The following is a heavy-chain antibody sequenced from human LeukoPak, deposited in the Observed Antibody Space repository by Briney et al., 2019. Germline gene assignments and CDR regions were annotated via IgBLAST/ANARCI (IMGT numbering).Heavy chain of an antibody. V-gene: IGHV3-23*01. D-gene: IGHD3-10*01. J-gene: IGHJ4*02. CDR2: ISGSGGST. CDR1: GFTFSSYA. Sequence: PGGSLRLSCAASGFTFSSYAMSWVRQAPGKGLEWVSAISGSGGSTYYADSVKGRFAISRDNSKNTLYLQMNSLGAEDTAVYYCAKAASYGSGSYYTYYFDYWGQGTLVTVSS. CDR3: AKAASYGSGSYYTYYFDY.